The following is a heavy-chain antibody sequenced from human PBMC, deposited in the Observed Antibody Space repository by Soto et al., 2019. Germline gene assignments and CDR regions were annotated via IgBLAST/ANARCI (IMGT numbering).Heavy chain of an antibody. V-gene: IGHV1-69*13. CDR2: IIPIFGTA. J-gene: IGHJ6*02. CDR1: GGTFSSYA. Sequence: SVKVSCKASGGTFSSYAISWVRQAPGQGLEWMGGIIPIFGTANYAQKFQGRVTITADESTSTAYMELSSLRSEDTAVYYCARGESIAARPHYYYYGMDVWGQGTTVTVSS. CDR3: ARGESIAARPHYYYYGMDV. D-gene: IGHD6-6*01.